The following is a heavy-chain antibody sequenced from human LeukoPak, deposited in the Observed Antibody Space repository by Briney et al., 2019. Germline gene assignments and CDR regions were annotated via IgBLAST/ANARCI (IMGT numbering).Heavy chain of an antibody. V-gene: IGHV3-21*06. J-gene: IGHJ4*02. CDR1: GLTFSTSG. CDR2: IGPTGSDR. Sequence: GGSLRLSSTASGLTFSTSGFNWVRQAPGKGLEWVASIGPTGSDRYHADSIKGRFTISRDNANNFLYLQMNSLRAEDMAVYYCATETNGRHYDYWGQGTLLTVSS. D-gene: IGHD1-14*01. CDR3: ATETNGRHYDY.